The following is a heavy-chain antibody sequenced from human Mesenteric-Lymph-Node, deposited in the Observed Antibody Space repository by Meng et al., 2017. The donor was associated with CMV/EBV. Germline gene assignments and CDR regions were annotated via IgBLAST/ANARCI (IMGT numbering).Heavy chain of an antibody. Sequence: ASVKVSCKASGYTFTSYGISWVRQAPGQGLEWMGWISGNNGVTNYAQKLQGRVTMTTDTSTSTAYMELRSLRSDDTAVYYCADSKLGWYGMDVWGQGTTVTVSS. V-gene: IGHV1-18*01. CDR2: ISGNNGVT. CDR3: ADSKLGWYGMDV. CDR1: GYTFTSYG. J-gene: IGHJ6*02. D-gene: IGHD7-27*01.